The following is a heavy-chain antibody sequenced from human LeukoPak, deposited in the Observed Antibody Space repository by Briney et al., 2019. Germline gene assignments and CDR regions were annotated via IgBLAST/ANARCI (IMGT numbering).Heavy chain of an antibody. CDR2: ISAYNGNT. J-gene: IGHJ5*02. V-gene: IGHV1-18*01. D-gene: IGHD1-26*01. CDR1: GYTFTSYG. Sequence: ASVKVSCKASGYTFTSYGISWVRQAPGQGLEWMGWISAYNGNTNYAQKLQGRVTMTTDTSTSTAYMGLRSLRSDDTAVYYCARFTSPMWENWFDPWGQGTLVTVSS. CDR3: ARFTSPMWENWFDP.